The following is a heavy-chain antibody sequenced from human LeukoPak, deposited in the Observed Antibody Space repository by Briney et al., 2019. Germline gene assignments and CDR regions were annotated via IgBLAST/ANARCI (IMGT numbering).Heavy chain of an antibody. CDR2: ISSSSTTV. J-gene: IGHJ4*02. D-gene: IGHD2-15*01. CDR3: ARPRRWYYFDY. CDR1: GFSLTRYC. Sequence: PGGSLSLSCPVAGFSLTRYCTSCVRQAPGKGLEWVSYISSSSTTVFYADSVKGRFTISRDNAKNSLYLQMNTLREEDTAMYYCARPRRWYYFDYWGQGTLVTVSS. V-gene: IGHV3-48*02.